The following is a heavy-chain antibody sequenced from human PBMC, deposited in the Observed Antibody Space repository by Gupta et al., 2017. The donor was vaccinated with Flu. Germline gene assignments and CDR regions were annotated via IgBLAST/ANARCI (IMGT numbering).Heavy chain of an antibody. J-gene: IGHJ2*01. CDR2: FDLAHGKS. CDR3: ATAPASSGSYHWDFDL. D-gene: IGHD6-19*01. Sequence: HWVRQAPEKGLEWMGGFDLAHGKSVSAQKFQGRLNMTEYTSTDTAFMDLSSLKSEDTAMYFCATAPASSGSYHWDFDLWGRGTLIPVSS. V-gene: IGHV1-24*01.